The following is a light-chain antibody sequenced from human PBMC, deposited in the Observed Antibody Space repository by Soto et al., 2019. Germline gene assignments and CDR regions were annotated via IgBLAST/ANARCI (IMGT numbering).Light chain of an antibody. CDR3: AVWDDGLNGWV. Sequence: QAVVTQPPSASGTPGQRVTISCSGSRSNVGINHVNWYQQFPGSAPKLLIHCGDQRPPGVPDRFSGSETVTSASLAISGLLSADEADYYCAVWDDGLNGWVFGGVTTLTVL. CDR1: RSNVGINH. V-gene: IGLV1-44*01. CDR2: CGD. J-gene: IGLJ3*02.